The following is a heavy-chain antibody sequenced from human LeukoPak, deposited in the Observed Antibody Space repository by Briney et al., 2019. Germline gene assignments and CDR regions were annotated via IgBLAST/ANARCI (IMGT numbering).Heavy chain of an antibody. CDR2: IYYTGST. CDR3: ARVYYSGSSTGFDY. V-gene: IGHV4-61*08. D-gene: IGHD1-26*01. J-gene: IGHJ4*02. Sequence: SETLSLTCTVSGGSVSSGGYYWNWIRQPPGKGLEWIGYIYYTGSTNYNPSLKSRVTISVDTSKNPFSLNLNSVTAADTAVYYCARVYYSGSSTGFDYWGQGTLVTVSS. CDR1: GGSVSSGGYY.